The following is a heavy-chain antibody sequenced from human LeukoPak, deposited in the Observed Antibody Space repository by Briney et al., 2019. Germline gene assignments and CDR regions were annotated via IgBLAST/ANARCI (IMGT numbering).Heavy chain of an antibody. Sequence: ASVKVSCKASGYTFTSYGISWVRQAPGQGLEWMGWINPNSGGTNYAQNFQGRVTMTRDTSISTAYMELSRLRSDDTAVYYCARAYYYGSGSYPFNYYYGMDVWGQGTTVTVSS. CDR3: ARAYYYGSGSYPFNYYYGMDV. J-gene: IGHJ6*02. CDR2: INPNSGGT. CDR1: GYTFTSYG. V-gene: IGHV1-2*02. D-gene: IGHD3-10*01.